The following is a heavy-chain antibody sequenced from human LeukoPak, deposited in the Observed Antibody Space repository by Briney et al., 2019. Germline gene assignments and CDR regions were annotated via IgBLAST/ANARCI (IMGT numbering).Heavy chain of an antibody. CDR2: ITESGDIT. CDR1: GFTFRSYA. V-gene: IGHV3-23*01. D-gene: IGHD2-15*01. CDR3: AKYCRGVTCSGY. Sequence: GASLRLSCAASGFTFRSYAMCWVRQAPGKGPEWVSGITESGDITYYADSVQGRFIISRDNSKNTLSLQMNSLRVEDTATYYCAKYCRGVTCSGYWGQGTVVTVSS. J-gene: IGHJ4*02.